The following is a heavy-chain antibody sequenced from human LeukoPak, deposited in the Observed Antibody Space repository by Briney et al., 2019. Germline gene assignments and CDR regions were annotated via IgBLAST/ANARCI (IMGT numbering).Heavy chain of an antibody. J-gene: IGHJ4*02. D-gene: IGHD6-19*01. Sequence: PSETLSLTCTVSGGSISGHYWTWIRQPAGRGLEWIGRIYSSGSTYYNPSLMSRVTISLDTSNNQFSLRVTSVTAADTAVYYCARGKEMPAVAGYYSFDYWGQGTLVSVSS. CDR1: GGSISGHY. CDR2: IYSSGST. CDR3: ARGKEMPAVAGYYSFDY. V-gene: IGHV4-4*07.